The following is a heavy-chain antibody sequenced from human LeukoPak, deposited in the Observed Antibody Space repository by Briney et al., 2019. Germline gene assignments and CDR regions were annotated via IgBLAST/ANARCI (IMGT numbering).Heavy chain of an antibody. CDR2: IYYSGST. CDR1: GGSISSYY. Sequence: SETLSLTCTVSGGSISSYYWSWIRQPPGKGLEWIRYIYYSGSTNYNPSLKSRVTISVDTSKNQFSPKLSSVTAADTAVYYCARVGGTNYYYYGMDVWGQGTTVTVSS. V-gene: IGHV4-59*01. J-gene: IGHJ6*02. CDR3: ARVGGTNYYYYGMDV. D-gene: IGHD4-23*01.